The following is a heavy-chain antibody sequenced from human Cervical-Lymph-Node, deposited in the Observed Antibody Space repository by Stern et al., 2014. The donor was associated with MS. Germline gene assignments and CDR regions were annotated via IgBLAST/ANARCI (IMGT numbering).Heavy chain of an antibody. J-gene: IGHJ6*02. Sequence: QVTLKESGPALVKPTQTLTLTCTFSGFSLSTSGMCVSWIRQPPGKALEWLGFIDWDDDKIYNPSLKTRLTISKDTSKNQVVLTMTNMDPVDTATYYCARISGEAVTGGYHFNGMDVWGQGTTVTVSS. D-gene: IGHD6-19*01. CDR3: ARISGEAVTGGYHFNGMDV. CDR1: GFSLSTSGMC. CDR2: IDWDDDK. V-gene: IGHV2-70*01.